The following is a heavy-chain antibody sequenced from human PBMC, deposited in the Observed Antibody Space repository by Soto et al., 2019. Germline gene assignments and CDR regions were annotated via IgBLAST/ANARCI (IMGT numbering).Heavy chain of an antibody. J-gene: IGHJ5*02. Sequence: SETLSLTCTVSGDSISSYYWNWIRQPAGKGLEWIGRIYTSGSTIYNPSLRSRVTVSVDTSKNQFSLKLNSVTAADTAVYYCARTEIAAAGGRWFDPWGQGTLVTVSS. D-gene: IGHD6-13*01. CDR1: GDSISSYY. V-gene: IGHV4-4*07. CDR2: IYTSGST. CDR3: ARTEIAAAGGRWFDP.